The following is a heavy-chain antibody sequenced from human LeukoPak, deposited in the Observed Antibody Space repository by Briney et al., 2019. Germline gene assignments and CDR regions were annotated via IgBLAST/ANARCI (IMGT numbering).Heavy chain of an antibody. D-gene: IGHD2-8*01. Sequence: PSETLSLTCTVSGGSISSHYWSWLRQPPGKGLEWIGYIYYSGSTNYNPSLKSRVTISVDTSKNQFSLKLSSVTAADTAVYYCARGTKGFLAFDIWGQGTMVTVSS. J-gene: IGHJ3*02. V-gene: IGHV4-59*11. CDR2: IYYSGST. CDR1: GGSISSHY. CDR3: ARGTKGFLAFDI.